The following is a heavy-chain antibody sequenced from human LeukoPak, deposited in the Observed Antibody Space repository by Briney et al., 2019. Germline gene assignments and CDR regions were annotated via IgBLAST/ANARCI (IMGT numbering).Heavy chain of an antibody. J-gene: IGHJ3*02. CDR3: ARDKGSSGWPNDAFDI. V-gene: IGHV7-4-1*02. CDR2: INPNTGNP. CDR1: GYTFTSHA. Sequence: ASVKVSCKASGYTFTSHAMNWVRQAPGQGLEWMGWINPNTGNPTYDQGFTGRLVFSLDTSVSTAYLQISSLKAEDTAVYYCARDKGSSGWPNDAFDIWGQGTMVTVSS. D-gene: IGHD6-19*01.